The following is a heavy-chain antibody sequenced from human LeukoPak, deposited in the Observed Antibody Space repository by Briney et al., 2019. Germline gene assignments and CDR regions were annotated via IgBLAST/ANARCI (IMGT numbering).Heavy chain of an antibody. CDR2: TLLNGNNN. CDR3: ARDRLEALAGTRGFDY. V-gene: IGHV3-30*02. D-gene: IGHD6-19*01. CDR1: GFTFSNYG. Sequence: GGSLRLSCAASGFTFSNYGMHWVRQAPGKGLEWVALTLLNGNNNYYADSVKGRFTISRDNSKNTLYLQMNSLRPDDMAVYSCARDRLEALAGTRGFDYWGQGILVTVSS. J-gene: IGHJ4*02.